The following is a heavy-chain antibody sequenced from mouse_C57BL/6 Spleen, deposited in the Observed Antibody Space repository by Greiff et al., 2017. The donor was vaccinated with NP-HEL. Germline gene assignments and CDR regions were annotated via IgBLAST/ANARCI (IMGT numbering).Heavy chain of an antibody. CDR3: AREGLYYDYYFDY. CDR2: IYPGDGDT. J-gene: IGHJ2*01. V-gene: IGHV1-80*01. D-gene: IGHD2-4*01. CDR1: GYAFSSYW. Sequence: VKLQESGAELVKPGASVKISCKASGYAFSSYWMNWVKQRPGKGLEWIGQIYPGDGDTNYNGKFKGKATLTADKSSSTAYMQLSSLTSEDSAVYFCAREGLYYDYYFDYWGQGTTLTVSS.